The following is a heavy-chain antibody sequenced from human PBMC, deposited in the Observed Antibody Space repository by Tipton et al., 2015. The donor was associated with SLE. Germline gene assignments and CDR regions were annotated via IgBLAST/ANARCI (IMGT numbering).Heavy chain of an antibody. J-gene: IGHJ4*02. V-gene: IGHV4-39*07. CDR2: IYYSGST. Sequence: TLSLTCTVSGGSISSSSYYWGWIRQPPGKGLEWIGSIYYSGSTYYNPSLKSRVTISVDTSKNQFSLKLSSVTAADTAVYYCARGGKVVAGTERDFDSWGQGTPVTVSS. CDR1: GGSISSSSYY. CDR3: ARGGKVVAGTERDFDS. D-gene: IGHD2-15*01.